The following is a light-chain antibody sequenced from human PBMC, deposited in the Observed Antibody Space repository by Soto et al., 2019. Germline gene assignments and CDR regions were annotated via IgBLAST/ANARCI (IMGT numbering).Light chain of an antibody. V-gene: IGKV1-39*01. CDR2: AAS. J-gene: IGKJ5*01. CDR3: QQIYSTPPT. Sequence: DIQMTQSPSSLSASVGDRVTITCRASQSISSFLNWYQQKPGKAPKLLIYAASSLQSGVQSRFSGGGSGTDFTLTISSLQPEDFATYYCQQIYSTPPTFGQGTRLEIK. CDR1: QSISSF.